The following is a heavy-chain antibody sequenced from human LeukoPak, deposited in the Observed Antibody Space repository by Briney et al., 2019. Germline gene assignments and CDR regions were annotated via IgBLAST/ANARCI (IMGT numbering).Heavy chain of an antibody. J-gene: IGHJ4*02. CDR3: ARSPPPGGNSDY. CDR2: INPNSGGT. Sequence: ASVKVSCKASGYTFTGYYMHWVRQAPGQGLEWMGRINPNSGGTNYAQKFQGRVTMTRDTSISTAYMELSRLRSDDTAVYYCARSPPPGGNSDYWGQETLVTVSS. D-gene: IGHD4-23*01. CDR1: GYTFTGYY. V-gene: IGHV1-2*06.